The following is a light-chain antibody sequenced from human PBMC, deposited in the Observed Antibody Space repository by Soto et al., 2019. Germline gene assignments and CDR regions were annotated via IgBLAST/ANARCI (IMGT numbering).Light chain of an antibody. V-gene: IGKV3-15*01. J-gene: IGKJ4*01. CDR1: QGIGDT. CDR2: DTS. CDR3: QPYNNWPLT. Sequence: VMTQSPATLSLSPGEGATLSCGASQGIGDTLAWYQHKTGQTPRLLIYDTSTRATGVPNRFSGSRSGAEFNLTINRLQSEDFAVYYCQPYNNWPLTFGGGTKVDIK.